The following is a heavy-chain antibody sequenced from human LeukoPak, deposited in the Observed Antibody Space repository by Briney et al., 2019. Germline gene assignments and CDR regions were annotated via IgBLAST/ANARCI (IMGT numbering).Heavy chain of an antibody. CDR3: ARDGQTFRSGSYSDPFDY. CDR2: ISAYNGNT. V-gene: IGHV1-18*01. CDR1: GDTFTSYG. J-gene: IGHJ4*02. Sequence: ASVKVFCRVSGDTFTSYGISWVRQALGQGLVWMGWISAYNGNTDYAQKLQGRVTMTTDTSTSTAYMELRSLRSDDTALYYCARDGQTFRSGSYSDPFDYWGQGTLVTVSS. D-gene: IGHD1-26*01.